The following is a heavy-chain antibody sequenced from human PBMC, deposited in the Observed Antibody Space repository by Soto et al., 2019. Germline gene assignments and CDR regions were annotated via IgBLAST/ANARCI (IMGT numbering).Heavy chain of an antibody. D-gene: IGHD6-6*01. CDR1: SGSISSSNW. CDR3: AGWGSSLRHYYYYMDV. V-gene: IGHV4-4*02. CDR2: IYHSGST. Sequence: PSETLSLTCAVSSGSISSSNWWSWVRQPPGKGLEWIGEIYHSGSTNYNPSLKSRVTISVDKSKNQFSLKLSSVTAADTAVYYCAGWGSSLRHYYYYMDVWGKGTTVTVSS. J-gene: IGHJ6*03.